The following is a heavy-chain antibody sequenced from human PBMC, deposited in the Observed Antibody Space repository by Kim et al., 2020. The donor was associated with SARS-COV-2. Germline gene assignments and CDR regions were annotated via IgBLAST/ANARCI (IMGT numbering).Heavy chain of an antibody. CDR3: ARPNSSGWYLGWFDP. D-gene: IGHD6-19*01. CDR1: GGSISSSSYY. J-gene: IGHJ5*02. V-gene: IGHV4-39*01. Sequence: SETLSLTCTVSGGSISSSSYYWGWIRQPPGKGLEWIGSIYYSGSTYYNPSLKSRVTISVDTSKNQFSLKLSSVTAADTAVYYCARPNSSGWYLGWFDPWGQGTLVTVSS. CDR2: IYYSGST.